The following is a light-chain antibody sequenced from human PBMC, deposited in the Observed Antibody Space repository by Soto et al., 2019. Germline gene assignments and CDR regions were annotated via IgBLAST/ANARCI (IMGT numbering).Light chain of an antibody. J-gene: IGLJ1*01. CDR2: GDN. V-gene: IGLV1-40*01. Sequence: QLVLSQPPSVSGAPGQRITISCTGSSSNIGANYDVHRYRQVPGTAPKLLMSGDNNRPSGVADRFSGSKSGTSASLAITRLQAEDEADYYCQSYDSSLNRVFGTGTKLTVL. CDR3: QSYDSSLNRV. CDR1: SSNIGANYD.